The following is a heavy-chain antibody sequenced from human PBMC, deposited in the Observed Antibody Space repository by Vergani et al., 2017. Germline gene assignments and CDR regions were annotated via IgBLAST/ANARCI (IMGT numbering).Heavy chain of an antibody. CDR1: GYTFTSYD. V-gene: IGHV1-8*01. J-gene: IGHJ5*02. Sequence: QVQLVQSGAEVKKPGASVKVSCKASGYTFTSYDINWVRQATGQGLEWMGWMNPNSGNTGYAQKFQGRGTMTRNTSISTAYMELSSLRSEDTAVYYCARAAGGLWFGELLSRPNWFDPWGQGTLVTVSS. CDR3: ARAAGGLWFGELLSRPNWFDP. D-gene: IGHD3-10*01. CDR2: MNPNSGNT.